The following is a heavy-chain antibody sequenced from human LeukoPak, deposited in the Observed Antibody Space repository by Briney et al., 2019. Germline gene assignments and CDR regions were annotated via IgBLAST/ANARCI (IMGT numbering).Heavy chain of an antibody. CDR3: AKDPGKSMAVAGDSVN. CDR1: GFTFSSYA. Sequence: GGSLRLSCAASGFTFSSYAMSWVRQAPGKGLEWVSAISGSGGSTYYADSVKGRFTISRDNSKNTLYLQMNSLRAEDTAVYHCAKDPGKSMAVAGDSVNWGQGTLVTVSS. J-gene: IGHJ4*02. D-gene: IGHD6-19*01. V-gene: IGHV3-23*01. CDR2: ISGSGGST.